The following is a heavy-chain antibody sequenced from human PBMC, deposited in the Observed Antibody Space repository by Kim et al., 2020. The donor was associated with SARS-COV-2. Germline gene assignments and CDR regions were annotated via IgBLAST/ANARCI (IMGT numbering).Heavy chain of an antibody. V-gene: IGHV3-74*01. CDR2: LNPDGRTT. D-gene: IGHD2-15*01. J-gene: IGHJ4*02. CDR3: KRGEHGSCSGETCYPGEY. CDR1: GFSISDYC. Sequence: GGSLRLSCAASGFSISDYCMHWVRQDPGKGLVWVSRLNPDGRTTDYADSVRGRFTISRDNTKNTLYLQMNGLRAEDAAGYYCKRGEHGSCSGETCYPGEYWGQGTLVTVSS.